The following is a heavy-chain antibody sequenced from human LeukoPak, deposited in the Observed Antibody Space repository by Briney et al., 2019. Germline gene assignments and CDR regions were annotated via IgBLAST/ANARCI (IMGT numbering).Heavy chain of an antibody. V-gene: IGHV3-21*01. D-gene: IGHD1-7*01. CDR2: ISSSSSYI. J-gene: IGHJ4*02. CDR1: GFTFSSYS. Sequence: GGPLRLSCAASGFTFSSYSMNWVRQAPGKGLEWVSSISSSSSYIYYADSVKGRFTISSDSAKNSLYLQMNSLRAEDTAVYYCARSSRELGGYAPWELMPPFDYWGQGTLVTVSS. CDR3: ARSSRELGGYAPWELMPPFDY.